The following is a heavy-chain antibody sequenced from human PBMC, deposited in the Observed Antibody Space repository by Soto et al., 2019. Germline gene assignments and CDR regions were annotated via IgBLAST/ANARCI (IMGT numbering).Heavy chain of an antibody. J-gene: IGHJ5*02. D-gene: IGHD3-10*01. CDR2: TYYRSRFFS. CDR1: GDSVSSYSAA. Sequence: SETLSLTCAISGDSVSSYSAAWNWIRQSPSGGLEWLGRTYYRSRFFSDYAESVKSRIIINPDTSKNQFSLQLKSVTPEDTAVYYCVRDRYSSSGWFDPWGQGTPVTVSS. V-gene: IGHV6-1*01. CDR3: VRDRYSSSGWFDP.